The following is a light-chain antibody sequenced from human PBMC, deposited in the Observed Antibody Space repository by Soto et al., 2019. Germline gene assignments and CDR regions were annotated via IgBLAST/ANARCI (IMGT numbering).Light chain of an antibody. J-gene: IGLJ1*01. CDR1: SSDVGGYNY. V-gene: IGLV2-14*01. CDR3: SSYTSSSTLEGV. Sequence: QSVLTQPASVSGSPGQSITISCTGTSSDVGGYNYVSWYQQHPGKAPKLMIYDVSNRPSGVSNRFSGSKSGNTASLTISWLQAEDEADYYCSSYTSSSTLEGVFGTGTKVTVL. CDR2: DVS.